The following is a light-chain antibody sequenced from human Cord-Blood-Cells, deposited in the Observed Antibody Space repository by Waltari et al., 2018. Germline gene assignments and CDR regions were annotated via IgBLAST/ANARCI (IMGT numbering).Light chain of an antibody. CDR2: GNS. J-gene: IGLJ1*01. V-gene: IGLV1-40*01. CDR1: SSNIGAGYD. Sequence: QSVLTQPPSVSGAPGQRVTISCTGSSSNIGAGYDVHWYQQLPGPAPKLLIYGNSNRPSGVPDRFSGSKSGTSASLAITGLQAEDEADYYGQSYDSSLSGYVFGTGTKVTVL. CDR3: QSYDSSLSGYV.